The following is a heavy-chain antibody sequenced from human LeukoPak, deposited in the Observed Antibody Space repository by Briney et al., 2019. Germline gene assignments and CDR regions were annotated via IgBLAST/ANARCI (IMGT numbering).Heavy chain of an antibody. D-gene: IGHD2-15*01. CDR1: GFTFSSHG. CDR2: IRYDGSNK. J-gene: IGHJ4*02. Sequence: GGSLRLSCAASGFTFSSHGMNWVRQAPGNGLEWVAFIRYDGSNKYYVDSVKGRFTISRDNSKNTLYLQMDSLRAEDTAVYYCAKAQEGYCSGGRCYSFNYWGQGTLVTVSS. CDR3: AKAQEGYCSGGRCYSFNY. V-gene: IGHV3-30*02.